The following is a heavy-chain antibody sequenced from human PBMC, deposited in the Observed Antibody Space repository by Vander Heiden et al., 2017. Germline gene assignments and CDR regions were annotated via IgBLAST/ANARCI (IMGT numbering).Heavy chain of an antibody. J-gene: IGHJ3*02. CDR2: FDSEDGER. V-gene: IGHV1-24*01. Sequence: QVQVVQSGAEVKKPGASVKVSCKVSGYSITELSMHWVRQAPGKGLEWMGGFDSEDGERIHAQKFQGRVTMTEDTSTDTAYMELSSLRSEDTAMYYCAAGGGDAFDIWGQGTMVTVSS. CDR3: AAGGGDAFDI. CDR1: GYSITELS.